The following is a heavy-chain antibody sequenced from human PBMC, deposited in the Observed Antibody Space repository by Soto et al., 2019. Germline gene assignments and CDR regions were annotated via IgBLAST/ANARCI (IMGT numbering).Heavy chain of an antibody. Sequence: LRISGAASRMTVRNNYMSWIPHAPGKGLEWGSIIYSSGTTYYADSVKCRFTISRDNSKNTLYLQMSSLRIEHTAVYYCARQYCSGGSCYYGYDIWGQGTMVTVCS. CDR1: RMTVRNNY. J-gene: IGHJ4*02. CDR3: ARQYCSGGSCYYGYDI. D-gene: IGHD2-15*01. CDR2: IYSSGTT. V-gene: IGHV3-53*01.